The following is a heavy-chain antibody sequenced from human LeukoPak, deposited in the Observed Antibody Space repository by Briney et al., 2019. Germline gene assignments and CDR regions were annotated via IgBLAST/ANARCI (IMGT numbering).Heavy chain of an antibody. CDR1: GFTFSSYA. CDR2: ISSIGGST. D-gene: IGHD3-10*01. V-gene: IGHV3-64D*06. Sequence: GGSLRLSCSASGFTFSSYAMHWVRQAPGKGLEYVSAISSIGGSTYYADSVKGRFTISRDNSKNTLYLQMSALRAEDTAVYYCVKDDSYYYDSGIYPYWGQGTLVTVSS. CDR3: VKDDSYYYDSGIYPY. J-gene: IGHJ4*02.